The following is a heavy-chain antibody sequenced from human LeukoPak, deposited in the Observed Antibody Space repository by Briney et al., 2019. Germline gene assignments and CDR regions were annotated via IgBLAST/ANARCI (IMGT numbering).Heavy chain of an antibody. CDR1: GGSINGYY. V-gene: IGHV4-34*01. J-gene: IGHJ4*02. CDR2: INYTGGT. Sequence: SETLSRACAVYGGSINGYYWSWIRQPPGKGLEWVGEINYTGGTSYNPSLKSRATISIDTSKNQLSLKLSSVTAADTAVYYRARGTILSGYCFDFWGQGALVTVSS. CDR3: ARGTILSGYCFDF. D-gene: IGHD3-9*01.